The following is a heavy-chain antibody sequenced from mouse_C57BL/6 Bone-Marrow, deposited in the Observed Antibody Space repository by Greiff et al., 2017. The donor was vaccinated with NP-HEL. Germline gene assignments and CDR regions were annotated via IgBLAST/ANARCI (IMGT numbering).Heavy chain of an antibody. CDR2: IYPGSGNT. J-gene: IGHJ1*03. CDR1: GYTFTDYY. Sequence: VQLQQSGAELVRPGASVKLSCKASGYTFTDYYINWVKQRPGQGLEWIARIYPGSGNTYYNEKFKGKATLTAEKSSSTAYMQLSSLTSEDSAVYFCARLWDVWYFDVWGTGTTVTVSS. CDR3: ARLWDVWYFDV. V-gene: IGHV1-76*01. D-gene: IGHD4-1*01.